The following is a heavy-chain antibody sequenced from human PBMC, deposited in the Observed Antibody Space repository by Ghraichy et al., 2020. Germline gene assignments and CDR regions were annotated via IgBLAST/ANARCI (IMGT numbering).Heavy chain of an antibody. J-gene: IGHJ4*02. CDR3: ARGPLWFGELSSFDY. CDR2: INHSGST. V-gene: IGHV4-34*01. Sequence: SETLSLTCAVYGGSFSGYYWSWIRQPPGKGLEWIGEINHSGSTNYNPSLKSRVTISVDTSKNQFSLKLSSVTAADTAVYYCARGPLWFGELSSFDYWGQGTLVTVSS. D-gene: IGHD3-10*01. CDR1: GGSFSGYY.